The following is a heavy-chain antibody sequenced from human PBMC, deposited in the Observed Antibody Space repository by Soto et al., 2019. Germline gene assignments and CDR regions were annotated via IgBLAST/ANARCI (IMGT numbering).Heavy chain of an antibody. Sequence: SETLSLTCTVSGGSISSSSYYWGWIRQPPWKGLEWIGSIYYSGSTYYNPSLKSRVTISVDTSKNQFSLKLSSVTAADTAAYYCARHLVITMVRGAGWFDPWGQGXLVTVYS. CDR1: GGSISSSSYY. J-gene: IGHJ5*02. V-gene: IGHV4-39*01. D-gene: IGHD3-10*01. CDR3: ARHLVITMVRGAGWFDP. CDR2: IYYSGST.